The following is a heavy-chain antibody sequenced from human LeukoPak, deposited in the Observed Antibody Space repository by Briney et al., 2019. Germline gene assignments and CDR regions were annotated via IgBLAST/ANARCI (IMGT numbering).Heavy chain of an antibody. CDR2: ISYDGSNK. Sequence: PGRSLRLSCAASGFTFSSYGMHWVRQAPGKGLEWVAVISYDGSNKYYADSVKGRFTISRDNSKNTPYLQMNSLRAEDTAVYYCAKYSGSYFDYWGQGTLVTVSS. D-gene: IGHD1-26*01. V-gene: IGHV3-30*18. CDR1: GFTFSSYG. J-gene: IGHJ4*02. CDR3: AKYSGSYFDY.